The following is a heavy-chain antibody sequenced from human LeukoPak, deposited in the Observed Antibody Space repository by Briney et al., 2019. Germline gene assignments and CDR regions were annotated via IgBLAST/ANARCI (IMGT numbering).Heavy chain of an antibody. V-gene: IGHV4-39*01. J-gene: IGHJ4*02. CDR3: ARSSRSSGWYFDY. Sequence: PSETLSLTCTVSGGSISSSSYYWGWIRQPPGKGREWIGSIYYSGSTYYNPSLKSRVTISVDTSKNQFSLKLSSVTAADTAVYYCARSSRSSGWYFDYWGQGTLVTVSS. D-gene: IGHD6-19*01. CDR1: GGSISSSSYY. CDR2: IYYSGST.